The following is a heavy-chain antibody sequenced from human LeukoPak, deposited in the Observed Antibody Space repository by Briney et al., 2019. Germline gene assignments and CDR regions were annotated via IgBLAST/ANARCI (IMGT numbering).Heavy chain of an antibody. V-gene: IGHV3-21*01. CDR3: ARGENYGSGSLYFDY. J-gene: IGHJ4*02. CDR1: GFSFSTYS. Sequence: GGSLRLSCAASGFSFSTYSMNWVRQAPGKGLEWVSSITGTGTYIYYADSMKGRFTISRDNAKNSLYLQMNSLRAEDTAVYFCARGENYGSGSLYFDYWGQGTLVTVSS. CDR2: ITGTGTYI. D-gene: IGHD3-10*01.